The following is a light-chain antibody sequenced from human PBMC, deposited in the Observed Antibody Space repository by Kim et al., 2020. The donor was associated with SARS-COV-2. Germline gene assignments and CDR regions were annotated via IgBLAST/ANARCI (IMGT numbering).Light chain of an antibody. V-gene: IGKV1-27*01. Sequence: DIQMTQSPSSLSASVGDRVTITCRASQGISNSLAWYQQKPGNVPKVLIYDASTLHSGVPSRFSGSGSGTDFTLTISSLQPEDVATYYCQKYNAAPCTFGQGTKVDIK. CDR3: QKYNAAPCT. J-gene: IGKJ1*01. CDR2: DAS. CDR1: QGISNS.